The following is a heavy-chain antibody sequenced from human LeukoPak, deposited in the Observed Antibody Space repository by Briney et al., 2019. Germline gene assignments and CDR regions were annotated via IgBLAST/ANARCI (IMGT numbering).Heavy chain of an antibody. Sequence: KASETLSLTCTVSGGSISSGGYYWSWIRQHPGKGLEWIGYIYYSGSTYYNPSLKSRVTISVDTSKNQFSLKLSSVTAADTAVYYCARFYYYDRNYYFDYWGQGTLVTVSS. CDR1: GGSISSGGYY. D-gene: IGHD3-22*01. V-gene: IGHV4-31*03. CDR2: IYYSGST. CDR3: ARFYYYDRNYYFDY. J-gene: IGHJ4*02.